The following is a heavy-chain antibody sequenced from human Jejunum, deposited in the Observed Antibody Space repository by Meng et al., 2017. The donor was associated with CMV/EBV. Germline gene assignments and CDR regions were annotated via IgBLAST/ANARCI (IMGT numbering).Heavy chain of an antibody. CDR2: ISCYNGDT. Sequence: QPQLVQSGAEVKKPGASVRVSCKASGYTFTHHGISWIRQAPGQGLEWMGWISCYNGDTNYAQKLQGRVTMTTDTSTSTAYMELRSLRSDDTAVYYCARDRNVPGNSEFDYWGQGTLVTVSS. CDR3: ARDRNVPGNSEFDY. J-gene: IGHJ4*02. V-gene: IGHV1-18*01. D-gene: IGHD6-19*01. CDR1: GYTFTHHG.